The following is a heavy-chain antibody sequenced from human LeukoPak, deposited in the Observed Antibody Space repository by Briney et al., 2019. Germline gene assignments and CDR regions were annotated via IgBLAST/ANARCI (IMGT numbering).Heavy chain of an antibody. CDR1: GYTFTSYG. J-gene: IGHJ4*02. CDR3: ARDGCSSTSCYSPEYYFDY. Sequence: GASVKVSCKASGYTFTSYGISWVRQAPGQGLEWMGWISAYNGNTNYAQKFQGRVTMTRDMSTSTVYMELSSLRSEDTAVYYCARDGCSSTSCYSPEYYFDYWGQGTLVTVSS. V-gene: IGHV1-18*01. CDR2: ISAYNGNT. D-gene: IGHD2-2*01.